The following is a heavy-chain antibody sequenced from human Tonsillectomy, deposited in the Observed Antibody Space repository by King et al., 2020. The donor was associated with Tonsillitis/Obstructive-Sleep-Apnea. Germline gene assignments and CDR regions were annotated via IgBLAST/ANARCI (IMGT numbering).Heavy chain of an antibody. CDR2: ISSDGSNK. D-gene: IGHD5-18*01. CDR3: AKVEGYTYGRFDY. CDR1: GFTFSSYG. Sequence: VQLVESGGGVVQPGRSLRLSCAASGFTFSSYGMHWVRQAPGKGLEWVAVISSDGSNKYYADSVKGRFTISRDNSKHTVYLQMNSLRAEDTAVYYCAKVEGYTYGRFDYWGEGTLVTVSS. J-gene: IGHJ4*02. V-gene: IGHV3-30*18.